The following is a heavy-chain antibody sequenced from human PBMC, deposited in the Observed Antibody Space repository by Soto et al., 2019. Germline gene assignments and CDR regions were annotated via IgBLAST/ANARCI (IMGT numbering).Heavy chain of an antibody. D-gene: IGHD3-22*01. CDR1: GFTVSSKY. Sequence: PGGSLRLSCAASGFTVSSKYMNWVRQAPGKGLDWVSVIHIGGDTYYADSVKGRFTISRDNSKNTLYLQMNSLRVEDTAVYYCERGKGDYYLDFALWGQGNLVNVS. CDR2: IHIGGDT. CDR3: ERGKGDYYLDFAL. V-gene: IGHV3-53*01. J-gene: IGHJ4*02.